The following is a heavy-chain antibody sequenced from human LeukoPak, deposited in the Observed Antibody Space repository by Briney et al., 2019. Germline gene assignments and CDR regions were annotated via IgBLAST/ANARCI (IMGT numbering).Heavy chain of an antibody. D-gene: IGHD3/OR15-3a*01. CDR1: GITLKKYG. J-gene: IGHJ4*02. V-gene: IGHV3-23*01. CDR3: AKRGVVIRVILVGFHKEAYYFES. Sequence: GGWLRLSCAVSGITLKKYGTRWVRQAPGKGLEWVAGISDRGGSTKYADSVKARFTISRDNPKNTLYLQMNSLRAEDTAVYFCAKRGVVIRVILVGFHKEAYYFESWGQGALVTVSS. CDR2: ISDRGGST.